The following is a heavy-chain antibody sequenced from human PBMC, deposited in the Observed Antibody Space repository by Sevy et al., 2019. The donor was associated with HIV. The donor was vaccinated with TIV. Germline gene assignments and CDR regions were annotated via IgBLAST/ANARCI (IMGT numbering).Heavy chain of an antibody. CDR1: GYTFTSYG. D-gene: IGHD2-15*01. Sequence: ASVKVSCKASGYTFTSYGISWVRQAPGQGLEWMGWISAYNGNTNYAQKLQGRVTMTTDTSTSTAYMELRSLRSDDTAVYYCARVPVVGYCSGGSCYSGYYYMDVSGKRTPVTVSS. J-gene: IGHJ6*03. CDR3: ARVPVVGYCSGGSCYSGYYYMDV. CDR2: ISAYNGNT. V-gene: IGHV1-18*04.